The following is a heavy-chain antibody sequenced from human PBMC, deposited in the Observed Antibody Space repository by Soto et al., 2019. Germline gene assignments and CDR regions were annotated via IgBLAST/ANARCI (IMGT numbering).Heavy chain of an antibody. Sequence: GSLTLCCATCGFSFKTYAMSWVRPALGKGLEWVLSITPIGDVTYLDSVKGRFTISRDNPGNTLSLQMDSLRAEDTALYFCAKIRTTGYSTFDYWGRGTLVTVSS. CDR3: AKIRTTGYSTFDY. J-gene: IGHJ4*02. CDR2: ITPIGDVT. D-gene: IGHD2-15*01. V-gene: IGHV3-23*01. CDR1: GFSFKTYA.